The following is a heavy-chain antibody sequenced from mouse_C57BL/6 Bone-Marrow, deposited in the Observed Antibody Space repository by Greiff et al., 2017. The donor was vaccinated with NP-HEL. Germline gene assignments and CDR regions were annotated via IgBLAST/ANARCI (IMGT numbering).Heavy chain of an antibody. Sequence: QVQLQQSGAELVKPGASVKLSCKASGYTFTEYTIHWVKQRSGQGLEWIGWFYPGSGSIKYNEKFKDKATLHAAKSSSTVYMGLSRLTSEDSAVYLCARHEGYYYGSSPFAYWGQGTLVTVSA. CDR2: FYPGSGSI. V-gene: IGHV1-62-2*01. CDR3: ARHEGYYYGSSPFAY. CDR1: GYTFTEYT. J-gene: IGHJ3*01. D-gene: IGHD1-1*01.